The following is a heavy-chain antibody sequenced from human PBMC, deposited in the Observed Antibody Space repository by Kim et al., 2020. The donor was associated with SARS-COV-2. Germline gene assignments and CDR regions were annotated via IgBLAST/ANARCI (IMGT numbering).Heavy chain of an antibody. CDR1: GGSISSSSYY. CDR2: IYYSGST. CDR3: ARRLLEYGSGSYWVFDY. V-gene: IGHV4-39*01. D-gene: IGHD3-10*01. Sequence: SETLSLTCTVSGGSISSSSYYWGWIRQPPGKGLEWIGSIYYSGSTYYNPSLKSRVTISVDTSKNQFSLKLSSVTAADTAVYYCARRLLEYGSGSYWVFDYWGQGTLVTVSS. J-gene: IGHJ4*02.